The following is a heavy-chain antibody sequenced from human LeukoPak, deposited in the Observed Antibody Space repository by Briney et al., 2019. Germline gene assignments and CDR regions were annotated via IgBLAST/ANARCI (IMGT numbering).Heavy chain of an antibody. CDR3: ARDAQWLVPEGYYYYMDV. CDR1: GFTFSRYN. CDR2: ISSRSSYI. V-gene: IGHV3-21*01. D-gene: IGHD6-19*01. J-gene: IGHJ6*03. Sequence: GGSLRLPCAGSGFTFSRYNMNWFRQAPGKGLERVSSISSRSSYIFYADSVKGRFTISRDNAKNSLYLQMNSLGAEDTAVYYCARDAQWLVPEGYYYYMDVWGKGTTVTVSS.